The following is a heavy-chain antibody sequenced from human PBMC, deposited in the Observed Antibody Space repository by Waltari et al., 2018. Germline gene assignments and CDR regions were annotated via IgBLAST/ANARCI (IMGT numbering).Heavy chain of an antibody. CDR3: ARRGYCSSTSCLYYFDY. D-gene: IGHD2-2*01. Sequence: QVQLQQWGAGLLKPSETLSLTCAVYGGSFSGYYWSWIRQPPGKGREEIGEINHSGSPNSNPSHKSRGTISVDPSKNQFSRKLSSVTAADTAVYYCARRGYCSSTSCLYYFDYWGQGTLVTVSS. CDR1: GGSFSGYY. CDR2: INHSGSP. V-gene: IGHV4-34*01. J-gene: IGHJ4*02.